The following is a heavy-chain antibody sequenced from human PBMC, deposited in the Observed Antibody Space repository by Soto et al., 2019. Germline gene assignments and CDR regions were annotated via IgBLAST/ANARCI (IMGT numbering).Heavy chain of an antibody. J-gene: IGHJ5*02. Sequence: QVQLVQSGAEVKKPGASVKVSCKASGDTFSNFDINWVRQATGQGPDWLGWMRADTGDPGHAQKVQGRMSMTRDTSTSTLYVELSSQRSEDTAVYYCASYIYGQGFQSWGQGTLVIVSS. V-gene: IGHV1-8*01. CDR1: GDTFSNFD. CDR2: MRADTGDP. CDR3: ASYIYGQGFQS. D-gene: IGHD5-18*01.